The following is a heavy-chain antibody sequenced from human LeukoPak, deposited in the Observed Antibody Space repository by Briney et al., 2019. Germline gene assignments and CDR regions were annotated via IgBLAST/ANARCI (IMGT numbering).Heavy chain of an antibody. CDR2: IHPSTGNP. CDR1: GYTFTNYA. CDR3: ARAFQSLGGLSLPDY. V-gene: IGHV7-4-1*02. D-gene: IGHD3-16*02. Sequence: ASVKVSCKASGYTFTNYAMNWVRQAPGQGLEWMGWIHPSTGNPTYAQGFTGRFVFSLDTSVSTTYLQISSLKAEDTAVYFCARAFQSLGGLSLPDYWGQGTLVTVSS. J-gene: IGHJ4*02.